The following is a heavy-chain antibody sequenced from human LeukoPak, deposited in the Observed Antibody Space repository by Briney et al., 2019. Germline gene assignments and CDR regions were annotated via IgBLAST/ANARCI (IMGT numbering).Heavy chain of an antibody. CDR3: ASNYGSGSYVYYYMDV. D-gene: IGHD3-10*01. CDR2: IIPIFGTA. J-gene: IGHJ6*03. Sequence: SVKVSCKASGGTFSSYAISWVRQAPGQGLEWMGRIIPIFGTADYAQKFQGRVTITTDESTSTAYMELSSLRSEDTAVYYCASNYGSGSYVYYYMDVWGKGTTVTVSS. CDR1: GGTFSSYA. V-gene: IGHV1-69*05.